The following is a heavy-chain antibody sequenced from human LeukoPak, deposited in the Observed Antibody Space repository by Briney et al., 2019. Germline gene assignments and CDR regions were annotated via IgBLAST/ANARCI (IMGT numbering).Heavy chain of an antibody. V-gene: IGHV4-34*01. D-gene: IGHD1-14*01. CDR1: GGSFSGYY. CDR3: ARAPSRTAHTDY. J-gene: IGHJ4*02. Sequence: SETLSLTCAVYGGSFSGYYWSWIRQPPGKALEWIGGINHSGSTNYNPSLKSRVTISVDTSKNQFSLKLSSVTAADTAVYYCARAPSRTAHTDYWGQGTLVTVSS. CDR2: INHSGST.